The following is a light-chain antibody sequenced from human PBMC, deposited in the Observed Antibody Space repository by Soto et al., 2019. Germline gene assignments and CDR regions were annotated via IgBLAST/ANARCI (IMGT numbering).Light chain of an antibody. CDR1: QSVSIN. CDR2: GTS. V-gene: IGKV3-15*01. J-gene: IGKJ1*01. CDR3: QQYNNSPRT. Sequence: EIVMTQSPATLSVSPGGRATLSCRATQSVSINLAWYQQKPGQAPRLLIYGTSTRATGIPARFTGSGSWTAFTLTISSLQSEDFAVQYCQQYNNSPRTFGQGTKLEIK.